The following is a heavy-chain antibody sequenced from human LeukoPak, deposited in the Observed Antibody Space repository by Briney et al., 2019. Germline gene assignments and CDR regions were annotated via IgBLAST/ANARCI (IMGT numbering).Heavy chain of an antibody. J-gene: IGHJ4*02. D-gene: IGHD6-25*01. CDR3: ARRRARSGGDY. V-gene: IGHV4-39*01. CDR1: GGSISSSSYY. Sequence: SETLSLTCTVSGGSISSSSYYWGWIRQPAGKGLEWNGSIYYSGSTYYNPSLKSRVTISLDTSKNQFSLKLSSVTAADTAVYYCARRRARSGGDYWGQGTLVTVSS. CDR2: IYYSGST.